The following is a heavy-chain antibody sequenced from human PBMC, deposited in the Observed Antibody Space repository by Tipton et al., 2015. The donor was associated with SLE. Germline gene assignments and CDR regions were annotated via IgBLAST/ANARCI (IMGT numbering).Heavy chain of an antibody. J-gene: IGHJ6*03. Sequence: SLRLSCAASGFTFSSYWMSWVRQAPGKGLEWVANIKQDGSEKYYVDSVKGRFTISRDNAKNSLYLQMNSLRVEDTAVYYCARHRGIPVGHYMDVWGKGTTVTVSS. CDR3: ARHRGIPVGHYMDV. CDR1: GFTFSSYW. V-gene: IGHV3-7*03. CDR2: IKQDGSEK. D-gene: IGHD2-2*01.